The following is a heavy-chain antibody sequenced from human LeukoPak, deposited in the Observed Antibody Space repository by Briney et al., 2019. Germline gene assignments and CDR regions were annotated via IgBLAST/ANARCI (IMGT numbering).Heavy chain of an antibody. J-gene: IGHJ6*02. CDR3: AKALHDIVVVVAATPQYYYYYGMDV. D-gene: IGHD2-15*01. CDR1: GFTFDDYA. Sequence: PGGSLRLSCAASGFTFDDYAMHWVRQAPGKGLEWVSGISWNSGSIGYADSVKGRFTISRDNAKNSLYLQMNSLRAEDTALYYCAKALHDIVVVVAATPQYYYYYGMDVWGQGTTVTVSS. V-gene: IGHV3-9*01. CDR2: ISWNSGSI.